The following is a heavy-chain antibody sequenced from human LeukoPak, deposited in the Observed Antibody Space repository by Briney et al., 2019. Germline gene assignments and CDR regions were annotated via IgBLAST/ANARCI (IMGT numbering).Heavy chain of an antibody. CDR2: INPSGGST. J-gene: IGHJ4*02. CDR1: GYTFTSYY. V-gene: IGHV1-46*01. CDR3: AREMATIGCFDY. D-gene: IGHD5-24*01. Sequence: GASVKVSCKASGYTFTSYYKHWVRQAPGQGLEWMGIINPSGGSTSYAQKFQGRVTMTRDMSTSTVYMELSSLRSEDTAVYYCAREMATIGCFDYWGQGTLVTVSS.